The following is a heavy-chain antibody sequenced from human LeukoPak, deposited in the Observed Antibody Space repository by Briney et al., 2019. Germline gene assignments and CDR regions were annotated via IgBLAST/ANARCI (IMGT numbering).Heavy chain of an antibody. J-gene: IGHJ3*02. D-gene: IGHD5-12*01. CDR3: TRADSVDIVATLNDAFDI. V-gene: IGHV3-49*03. CDR1: GFTFGDYA. CDR2: IRSKAYGGTT. Sequence: GGSLRLSCTASGFTFGDYAMSWFRQAPGKGLEWVGFIRSKAYGGTTEYAASEKGRFTISRDDSKSIAYLQMNSLKTEDTAVYYCTRADSVDIVATLNDAFDIWGQGTMVTVSS.